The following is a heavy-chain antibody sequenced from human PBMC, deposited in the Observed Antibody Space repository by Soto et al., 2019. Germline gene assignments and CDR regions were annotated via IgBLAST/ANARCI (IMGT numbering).Heavy chain of an antibody. CDR1: GGSFSGYY. Sequence: QMQLQQWGAGLLKASETLSLTCSVSGGSFSGYYLAWIRQPPGKGLEWIGEINHAGSTKYHPSLKSRLVLSVDLSNTLLSLRLRSVTAADTAVYFCARQSGPAYRYGMDIWGQGTTVTGSS. J-gene: IGHJ6*02. V-gene: IGHV4-34*02. CDR3: ARQSGPAYRYGMDI. D-gene: IGHD1-1*01. CDR2: INHAGST.